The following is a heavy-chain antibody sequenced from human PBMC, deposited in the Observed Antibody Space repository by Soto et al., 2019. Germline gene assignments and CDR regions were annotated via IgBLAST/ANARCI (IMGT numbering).Heavy chain of an antibody. Sequence: QVQLVQSGAEVKKPGASVKVSCKASGYTFTSYGISWVRQAPGQGLEWRGGISAYNGNTNYAQKLQGRVTVTTDTSTSTAYMELRSLSSDDTAVYYCARTGRYYDSSGYGDYWGQGTLVTVSS. CDR2: ISAYNGNT. J-gene: IGHJ4*02. CDR1: GYTFTSYG. D-gene: IGHD3-22*01. CDR3: ARTGRYYDSSGYGDY. V-gene: IGHV1-18*04.